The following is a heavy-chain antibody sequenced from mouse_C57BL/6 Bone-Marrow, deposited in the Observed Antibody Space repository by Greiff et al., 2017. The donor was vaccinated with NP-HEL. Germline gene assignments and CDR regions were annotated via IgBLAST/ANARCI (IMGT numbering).Heavy chain of an antibody. J-gene: IGHJ2*01. V-gene: IGHV1-4*01. CDR3: ARAILRNYFDY. CDR2: INPSSGYT. CDR1: GYTFTSYT. Sequence: QVQLKESGAELARPGASVKMSCKASGYTFTSYTMHWVKQRPGQGLEWIGYINPSSGYTKYNQKFKDKATLTADKSSSTAYMQLSSLTSEDSAFYYCARAILRNYFDYWGQGTTLTVSS. D-gene: IGHD1-1*01.